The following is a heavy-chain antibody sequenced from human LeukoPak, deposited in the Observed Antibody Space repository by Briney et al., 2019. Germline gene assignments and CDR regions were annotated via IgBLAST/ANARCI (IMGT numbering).Heavy chain of an antibody. CDR1: GFTFSSYS. J-gene: IGHJ4*02. Sequence: PGGSLRLSCAASGFTFSSYSMNWVRQAPGKGLEWVSSISSSSSYIYYADSVKGRFTISRDNAKNSLYLQMNSLRAEDTAVYYCARESHILVIEPAAIAYWGQGTLVTVSS. D-gene: IGHD2-2*01. CDR3: ARESHILVIEPAAIAY. V-gene: IGHV3-21*01. CDR2: ISSSSSYI.